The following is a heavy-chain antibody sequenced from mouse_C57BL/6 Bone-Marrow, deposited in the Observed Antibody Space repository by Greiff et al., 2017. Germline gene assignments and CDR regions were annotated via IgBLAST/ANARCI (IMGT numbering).Heavy chain of an antibody. D-gene: IGHD1-1*01. J-gene: IGHJ2*01. CDR1: GYTFTSYD. Sequence: QVQLQQSGPELVKPGASVKLSCKASGYTFTSYDINWVKQRPGQGLEWIGWIYPRDGSTTYNEKFKGKATLTVDTSSSTAYMELHSLTSADSAVYFCARGTTVVATRDYFDYWGQGTTLTVSS. V-gene: IGHV1-85*01. CDR2: IYPRDGST. CDR3: ARGTTVVATRDYFDY.